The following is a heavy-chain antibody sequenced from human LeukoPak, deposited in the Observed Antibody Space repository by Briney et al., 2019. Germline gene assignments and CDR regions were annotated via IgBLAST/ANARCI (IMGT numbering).Heavy chain of an antibody. Sequence: GGTLRLSCAASGFTFSSYSMNWVRQAPGKGLEWVLSISSSSSYIYYADSVKGRFTISRDSAKNSLYLQMNSLRADDTAVYYCASGCSSTSCYRGRDYWGQGTLVTVSS. V-gene: IGHV3-21*01. J-gene: IGHJ4*02. CDR2: ISSSSSYI. CDR1: GFTFSSYS. D-gene: IGHD2-2*01. CDR3: ASGCSSTSCYRGRDY.